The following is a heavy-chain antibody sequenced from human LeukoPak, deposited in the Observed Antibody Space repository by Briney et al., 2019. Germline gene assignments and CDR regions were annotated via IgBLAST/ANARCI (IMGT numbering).Heavy chain of an antibody. J-gene: IGHJ5*02. CDR3: ARFASSSSLQDWFDP. V-gene: IGHV4-4*07. CDR2: IYTSGST. Sequence: SETLSLTCTGSGGSISRYYWSWIRQPAGKGLEWIGRIYTSGSTNYNPSLKRRVTMSVDTSKNQFSRRLSSVTAADTAVYYCARFASSSSLQDWFDPWGQGTLVTVSS. D-gene: IGHD6-6*01. CDR1: GGSISRYY.